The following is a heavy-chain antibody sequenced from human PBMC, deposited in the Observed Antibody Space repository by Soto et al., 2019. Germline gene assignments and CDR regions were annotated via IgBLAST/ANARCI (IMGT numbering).Heavy chain of an antibody. J-gene: IGHJ6*02. CDR2: IWNDGSNK. CDR1: GFTFSSYG. V-gene: IGHV3-33*01. CDR3: ARVRAARGGGIDYYYGLDV. Sequence: PGGSLRLSCAASGFTFSSYGMNWVRQAPGKGLEWVAVIWNDGSNKYYADSVKGRFTISRDNSKNTLYLQMNSLKAEDKAVYYCARVRAARGGGIDYYYGLDVWGQGTTVTVSS. D-gene: IGHD6-6*01.